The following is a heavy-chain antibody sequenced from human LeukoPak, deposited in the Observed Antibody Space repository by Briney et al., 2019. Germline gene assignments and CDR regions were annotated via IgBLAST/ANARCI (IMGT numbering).Heavy chain of an antibody. CDR1: GYTFTSYG. CDR3: AAEPHSSSWYGLDY. J-gene: IGHJ4*02. CDR2: ISAYNGNT. V-gene: IGHV1-18*01. D-gene: IGHD6-13*01. Sequence: ASVKVSCKASGYTFTSYGISWVRQAPGQGLEWMGWISAYNGNTNYAQKLQGRVTMTTDTSTSTAYMELRSLRSDDTAVYYCAAEPHSSSWYGLDYWGQGTLVTVSS.